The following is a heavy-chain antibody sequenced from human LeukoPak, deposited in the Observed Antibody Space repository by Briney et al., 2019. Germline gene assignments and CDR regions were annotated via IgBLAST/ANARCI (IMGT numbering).Heavy chain of an antibody. J-gene: IGHJ4*02. D-gene: IGHD5-24*01. CDR2: INPSGGST. Sequence: ASVKVSCKASGYTFTSYYMHWLRQAPGQGLEWMGIINPSGGSTSYAQKFQGRVTMTRDTSTSTVYMELSSLRSEDTAVYYCARDRGRDGYNYGEIDYWGQGTLVTVSS. CDR3: ARDRGRDGYNYGEIDY. CDR1: GYTFTSYY. V-gene: IGHV1-46*01.